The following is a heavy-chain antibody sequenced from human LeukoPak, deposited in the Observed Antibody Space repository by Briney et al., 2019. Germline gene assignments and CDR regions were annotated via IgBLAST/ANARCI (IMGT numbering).Heavy chain of an antibody. J-gene: IGHJ4*02. D-gene: IGHD4-17*01. CDR3: ARRGGAHDYGDFYFDY. CDR2: INHSGST. V-gene: IGHV4-34*01. CDR1: GGSFSGYY. Sequence: SETLSLTCAVYGGSFSGYYWSWIRQPPGKGLEWIGEINHSGSTNYNPSLKSRVTISVDTSKNQFSLKLSSVTAADTAVYYCARRGGAHDYGDFYFDYWGQGTLVTVSS.